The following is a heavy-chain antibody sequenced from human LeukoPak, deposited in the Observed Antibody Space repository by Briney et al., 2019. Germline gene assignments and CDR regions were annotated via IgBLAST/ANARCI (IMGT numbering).Heavy chain of an antibody. V-gene: IGHV4-59*08. CDR1: GGSMTRYY. CDR3: ARHLESTNFYVDL. CDR2: VYYTGST. Sequence: SETLSLTCTVSGGSMTRYYWSWIRQPPEKGLEWIGYVYYTGSTNYNPSLKSRATISVDTSNSQFSLRLSSVTAADTAVYYCARHLESTNFYVDLWGRGTLVTVSS. D-gene: IGHD1-7*01. J-gene: IGHJ2*01.